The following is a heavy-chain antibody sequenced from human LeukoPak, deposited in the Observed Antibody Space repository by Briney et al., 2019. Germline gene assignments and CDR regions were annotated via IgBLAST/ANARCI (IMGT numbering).Heavy chain of an antibody. CDR2: IYHSGNT. V-gene: IGHV4-34*01. J-gene: IGHJ4*02. D-gene: IGHD4-17*01. CDR1: GGSFSGYY. CDR3: ARAGYGDSDFDY. Sequence: PSETLSLTCAVYGGSFSGYYWSWIRQPPGKGLEWIGSIYHSGNTYYNPSLKSRVTISVDTSKNQFSLKLNSVTAADTAVYYCARAGYGDSDFDYWGQGTLVTVSS.